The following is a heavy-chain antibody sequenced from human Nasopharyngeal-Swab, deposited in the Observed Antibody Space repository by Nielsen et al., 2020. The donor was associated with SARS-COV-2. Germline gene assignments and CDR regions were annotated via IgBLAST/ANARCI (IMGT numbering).Heavy chain of an antibody. CDR3: AKDYYSSRISGYYYGMDV. CDR2: ISGSGGST. D-gene: IGHD6-13*01. J-gene: IGHJ6*02. CDR1: GFTFSTYA. V-gene: IGHV3-23*01. Sequence: GESLKISCAASGFTFSTYAMTWVRQAPGEGLEWVSAISGSGGSTYYADSVKGRFTISRDNSKNTLYLQMNSLRAEDTAVYYCAKDYYSSRISGYYYGMDVWGQGTTVTVSS.